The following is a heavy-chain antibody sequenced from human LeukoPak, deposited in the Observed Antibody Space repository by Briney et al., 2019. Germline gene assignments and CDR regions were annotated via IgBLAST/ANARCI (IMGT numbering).Heavy chain of an antibody. V-gene: IGHV4-4*02. D-gene: IGHD6-13*01. Sequence: SETLSLTCAVSGGSISSSNWWSWVRQPPGKGLEWIGEIYHSGSTNYNPSLKSRVTISVDKSKNQFSLKLSSVTAADTAVYYCARDRPSSSNYYFDYWGQGTLVTVSS. CDR2: IYHSGST. CDR1: GGSISSSNW. J-gene: IGHJ4*02. CDR3: ARDRPSSSNYYFDY.